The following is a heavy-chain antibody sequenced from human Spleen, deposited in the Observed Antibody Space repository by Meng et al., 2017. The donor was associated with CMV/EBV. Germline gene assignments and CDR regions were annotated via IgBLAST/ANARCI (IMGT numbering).Heavy chain of an antibody. CDR3: AKNTWRH. V-gene: IGHV3-48*04. J-gene: IGHJ4*02. CDR2: ISSSSSTI. Sequence: GESLKISCAASGFTFSNYAMSWVRQAPGKGLEWVSYISSSSSTIYYADSVKGRFTISRDNAKNSLYLQMNSLRAEDTAFYYCAKNTWRHWGQGTLVTVSS. CDR1: GFTFSNYA. D-gene: IGHD2/OR15-2a*01.